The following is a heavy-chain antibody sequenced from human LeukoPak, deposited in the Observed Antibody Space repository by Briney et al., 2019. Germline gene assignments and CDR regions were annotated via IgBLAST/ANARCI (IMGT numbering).Heavy chain of an antibody. J-gene: IGHJ4*02. CDR1: GGTFSSYA. CDR2: IIPIFGTA. V-gene: IGHV1-69*13. Sequence: SVKVSCKASGGTFSSYAISWVRQAPGQGLEWMGGIIPIFGTANYAQKFQGRDTITAEESTSTAYMELSSLRSEDTAVYYCARPYDILTGYYPGYGYWGQGTLVTVSS. CDR3: ARPYDILTGYYPGYGY. D-gene: IGHD3-9*01.